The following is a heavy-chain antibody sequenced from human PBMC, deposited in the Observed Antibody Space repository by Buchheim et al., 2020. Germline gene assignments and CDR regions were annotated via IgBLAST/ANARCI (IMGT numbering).Heavy chain of an antibody. Sequence: EVQLVESGGGLVQPGGSLRLSCAASGFTFSSYSMNWVRQAPGKGLEWVSCISSSSSTIYYADSVKGRFTISRDNAKNSLYLQMNSLRAEDTAVYYCASQDYYYDSSGRDYYYGMDVWGQGTT. CDR1: GFTFSSYS. V-gene: IGHV3-48*04. CDR2: ISSSSSTI. CDR3: ASQDYYYDSSGRDYYYGMDV. J-gene: IGHJ6*02. D-gene: IGHD3-22*01.